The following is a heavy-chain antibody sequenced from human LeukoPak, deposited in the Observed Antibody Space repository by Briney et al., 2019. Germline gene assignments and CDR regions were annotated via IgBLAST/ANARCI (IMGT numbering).Heavy chain of an antibody. Sequence: ASVKVSCKASGYTFTGYYMHWVRQAPGQGLEWMGWINPSSGGTNYAQKFQGRVTMTRDTSISTAYMELSRLRSDDTAVYYCARDRSYNWFDPWGQGTLVTVSS. CDR3: ARDRSYNWFDP. CDR2: INPSSGGT. J-gene: IGHJ5*02. V-gene: IGHV1-2*02. CDR1: GYTFTGYY.